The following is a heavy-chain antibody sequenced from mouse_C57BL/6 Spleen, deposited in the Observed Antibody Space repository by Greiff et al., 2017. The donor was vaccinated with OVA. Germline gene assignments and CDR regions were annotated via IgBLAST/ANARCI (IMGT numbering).Heavy chain of an antibody. D-gene: IGHD2-4*01. V-gene: IGHV1-26*01. Sequence: VQLQQSGPELVKPGASVKISCKASGYTFTDYYMNWVKQSHGKSLEWIGDINPNNGGTSYNQKFKGKATLTVDKSSSTAYMELRSLTSEDSAVYYCARRDYDGLDYWGQGTTLTVSS. J-gene: IGHJ2*01. CDR2: INPNNGGT. CDR1: GYTFTDYY. CDR3: ARRDYDGLDY.